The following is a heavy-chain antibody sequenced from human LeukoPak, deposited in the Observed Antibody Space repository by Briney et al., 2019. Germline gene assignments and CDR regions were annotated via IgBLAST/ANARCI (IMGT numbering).Heavy chain of an antibody. CDR2: IYYSGST. CDR1: GGSTSSGDYY. J-gene: IGHJ3*02. V-gene: IGHV4-30-4*08. Sequence: SQTLSLTCTVSGGSTSSGDYYWSWIRQSPGKGLEWIGYIYYSGSTYYNPSLKSRVTISVDTSKNQFSLKLSSVTAADTAVYYCANYDSSGSKNDAFDIWGQGTMVTVSS. CDR3: ANYDSSGSKNDAFDI. D-gene: IGHD3-22*01.